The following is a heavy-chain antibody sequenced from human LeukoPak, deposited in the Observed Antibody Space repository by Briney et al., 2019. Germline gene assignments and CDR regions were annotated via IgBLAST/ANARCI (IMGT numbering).Heavy chain of an antibody. CDR1: GFTFSSYA. CDR3: AKDGSGRYFGY. D-gene: IGHD3-10*01. J-gene: IGHJ4*02. V-gene: IGHV3-23*01. CDR2: ISGSRGST. Sequence: GGSLRLSCAASGFTFSSYAMSWVREAPGKGLEWVSAISGSRGSTYYADSVKGRFTISRDNSKNTLYLQMTSLRAEDTAVYYCAKDGSGRYFGYWGQGTLVTVSS.